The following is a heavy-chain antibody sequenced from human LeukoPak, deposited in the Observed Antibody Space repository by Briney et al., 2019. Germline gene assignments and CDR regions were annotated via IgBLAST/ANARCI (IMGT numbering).Heavy chain of an antibody. D-gene: IGHD1-26*01. J-gene: IGHJ2*01. CDR2: IYYSGST. Sequence: SETLSLTCTVSGGSISSYYWSWIRQPPGKGLEWIGYIYYSGSTNYNPSLKSRVTISVDTSKNQFSLKLSSVTAADTAVYYCAGTGGTIPDYWGRGTLVTVSS. CDR1: GGSISSYY. CDR3: AGTGGTIPDY. V-gene: IGHV4-59*01.